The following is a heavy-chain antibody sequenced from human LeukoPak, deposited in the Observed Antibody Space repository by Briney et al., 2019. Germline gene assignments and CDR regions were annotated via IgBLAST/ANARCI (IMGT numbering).Heavy chain of an antibody. CDR2: IRSKAYGGTT. D-gene: IGHD3-22*01. J-gene: IGHJ4*02. Sequence: PGRSLRVSCTASGFTFGDYAMSWVRQAPGKGLEWVGFIRSKAYGGTTEYAASVKGRFTISRDDSKSIAYLQMNSLKTEDTAVYYCTREVYYYDSSGPFDYWGQGTLVTVSS. CDR1: GFTFGDYA. CDR3: TREVYYYDSSGPFDY. V-gene: IGHV3-49*04.